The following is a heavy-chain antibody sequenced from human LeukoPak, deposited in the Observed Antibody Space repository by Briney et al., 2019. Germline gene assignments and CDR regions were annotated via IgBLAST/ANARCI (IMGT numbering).Heavy chain of an antibody. CDR3: AKDHRYYYDSSGPIDSAFDI. D-gene: IGHD3-22*01. V-gene: IGHV3-53*05. CDR1: GFTVSSNF. Sequence: GGSLRLSCAASGFTVSSNFMSWVRQAPGKGLEWVSVIYSGGDTYYADSVKGRFTISRDNSKNTLYLQMNSLRAEDTAVYYCAKDHRYYYDSSGPIDSAFDIWGQGTMVTVSS. J-gene: IGHJ3*02. CDR2: IYSGGDT.